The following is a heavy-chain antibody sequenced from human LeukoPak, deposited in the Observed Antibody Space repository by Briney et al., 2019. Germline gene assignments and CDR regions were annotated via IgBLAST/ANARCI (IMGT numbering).Heavy chain of an antibody. Sequence: SETLSLTCSVSGGSISDNYWSWIRQPPGKGLEWIGYIYYSGSTYYNPSLKSRVTISVDTSKNQFSLKLSSVTAADTAVYSCAKVALLGYCSSDRCPLYHWGQGTLVTVSS. D-gene: IGHD2-2*01. CDR3: AKVALLGYCSSDRCPLYH. CDR2: IYYSGST. J-gene: IGHJ4*02. V-gene: IGHV4-59*08. CDR1: GGSISDNY.